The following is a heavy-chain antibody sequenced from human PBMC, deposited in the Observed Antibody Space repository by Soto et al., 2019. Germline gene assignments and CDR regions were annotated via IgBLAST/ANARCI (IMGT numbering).Heavy chain of an antibody. Sequence: PGGSLRLSCAASGFSFSNYGMSWVRQAPGKGLEWVANIKQGGSENYYVDSVKGRLTNSRDNAKRSTYLQMNSLRAEDTAVYYCARDVHIGVAGIGREVRALYYFDYWGQGTLVTV. CDR3: ARDVHIGVAGIGREVRALYYFDY. CDR1: GFSFSNYG. V-gene: IGHV3-7*01. D-gene: IGHD6-19*01. J-gene: IGHJ4*02. CDR2: IKQGGSEN.